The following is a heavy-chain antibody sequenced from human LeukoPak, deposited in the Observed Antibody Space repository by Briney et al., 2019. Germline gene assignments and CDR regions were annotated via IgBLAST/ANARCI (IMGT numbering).Heavy chain of an antibody. V-gene: IGHV4-34*01. Sequence: SETLSLTCTVSDDSITIYYWSWIRQPPGKGLEWIGEINHSGSTNYNPSLKSRVTISVDTSKNQFSLKLSSVTAADTAVYYCARARHYDYVWGSYRYGYFDYWGQGTLVTVSS. CDR3: ARARHYDYVWGSYRYGYFDY. CDR1: DDSITIYY. D-gene: IGHD3-16*02. CDR2: INHSGST. J-gene: IGHJ4*02.